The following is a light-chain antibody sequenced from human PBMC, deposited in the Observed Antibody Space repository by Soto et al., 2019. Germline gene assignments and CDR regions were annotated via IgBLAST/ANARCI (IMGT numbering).Light chain of an antibody. CDR2: DDT. CDR1: NIGSKN. Sequence: SYELTQPPPVSVAPGQTARFTCGGKNIGSKNVHWYQQRPGQAPVLVVYDDTDRPSGIPERFSGSNSGNTATLTISRVEAGDEADYYCQVWDTSRDQAVFGGGTNVTVL. V-gene: IGLV3-21*02. CDR3: QVWDTSRDQAV. J-gene: IGLJ2*01.